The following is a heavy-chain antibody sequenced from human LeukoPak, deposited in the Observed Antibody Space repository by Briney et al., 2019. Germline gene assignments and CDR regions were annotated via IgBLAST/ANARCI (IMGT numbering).Heavy chain of an antibody. CDR2: ISSSGSII. CDR3: ASNTVVRGVIRETGYGMDV. D-gene: IGHD3-10*01. Sequence: GSLSLSCAASGFTFSSYEMNWVRQAPGKGLEWVSYISSSGSIIYYADSVKGRFTISRDNAKNSLYLQMNSLRADDTAVYYCASNTVVRGVIRETGYGMDVWGQGTTVTVSS. J-gene: IGHJ6*02. V-gene: IGHV3-48*03. CDR1: GFTFSSYE.